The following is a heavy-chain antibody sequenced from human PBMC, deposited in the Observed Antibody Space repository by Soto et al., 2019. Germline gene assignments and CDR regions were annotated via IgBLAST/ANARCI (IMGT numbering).Heavy chain of an antibody. Sequence: PGGSLRLSCAASGFTFTRYSMNWVRQAPGKGLEWVSSISSTTNYIYYGDSMKGRFTISRDNAKNSQYLEMNSLRAEDTAVYYCARESEDLTSNFDYWGQGTLVTVS. CDR2: ISSTTNYI. J-gene: IGHJ4*02. CDR3: ARESEDLTSNFDY. CDR1: GFTFTRYS. V-gene: IGHV3-21*06.